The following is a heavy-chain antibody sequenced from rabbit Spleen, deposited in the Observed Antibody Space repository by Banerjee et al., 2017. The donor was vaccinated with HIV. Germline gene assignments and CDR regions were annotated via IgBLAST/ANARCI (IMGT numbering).Heavy chain of an antibody. CDR2: INAVTGKA. J-gene: IGHJ3*01. CDR3: GRDANGDVSLSRLDL. Sequence: QSLEESGGGLVKPGASLTLTCTASGFSFSNKAVMCWVRQAPGKGLEWIACINAVTGKAVYASWAKGRFTISRTSSTTVTLQMTSLTAADTATYFCGRDANGDVSLSRLDLWGQGTLVTVS. V-gene: IGHV1S40*01. D-gene: IGHD2-1*01. CDR1: GFSFSNKAV.